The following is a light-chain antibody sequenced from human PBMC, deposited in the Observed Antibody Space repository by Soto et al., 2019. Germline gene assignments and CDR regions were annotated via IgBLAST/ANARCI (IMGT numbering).Light chain of an antibody. V-gene: IGKV3-11*01. Sequence: EIVLTQSPATLSLSPGERAILSCRASQSVSTFLAWFQQKPGQPPRLLIYNASNRTTGIPARFRGSGSGTDFTLTISSLEPEDFATYYCQQYNSYSWTFGQGTKVDIK. J-gene: IGKJ1*01. CDR1: QSVSTF. CDR3: QQYNSYSWT. CDR2: NAS.